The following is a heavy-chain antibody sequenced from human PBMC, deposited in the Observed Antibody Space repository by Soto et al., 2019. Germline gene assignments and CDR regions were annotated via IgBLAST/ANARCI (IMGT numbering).Heavy chain of an antibody. V-gene: IGHV3-72*01. CDR1: GFTFSDHY. J-gene: IGHJ4*02. D-gene: IGHD1-26*01. CDR2: TRDKANSYTT. CDR3: ARVGAGFDY. Sequence: EVQLVESGGGLVQPGGSLRLSCAASGFTFSDHYMDWVRQAPGKGLEWVGRTRDKANSYTTEYAASVKGRFALSREDSKNSLYLQMNRLKTEDTAVYFFARVGAGFDYWGQGTLGTLSP.